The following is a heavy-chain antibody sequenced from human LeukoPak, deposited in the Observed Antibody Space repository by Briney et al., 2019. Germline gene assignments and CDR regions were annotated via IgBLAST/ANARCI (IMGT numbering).Heavy chain of an antibody. J-gene: IGHJ6*04. D-gene: IGHD3-10*01. CDR1: GYTFTSYD. CDR3: ARGPHHYYYGSGSYMGV. Sequence: ASVKVSCKASGYTFTSYDINWVRQVTGQGLEWMGWMNPNSGNTGYAQKFQGRVTMTRNTSISTAYMELSSLRSEDTAVYYCARGPHHYYYGSGSYMGVWGKGTTVTISS. V-gene: IGHV1-8*01. CDR2: MNPNSGNT.